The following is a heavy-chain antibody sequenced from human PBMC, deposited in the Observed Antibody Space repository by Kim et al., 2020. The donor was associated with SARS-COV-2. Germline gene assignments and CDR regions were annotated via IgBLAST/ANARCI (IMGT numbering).Heavy chain of an antibody. CDR2: ISSSSSTI. Sequence: GGSLRLSCAASGFTFSSYSMNWVRQAPGKGLEWVSYISSSSSTIYYADSVKGRFTISRDNAKNSLYLQMNSLRDEDTAVYYCARALVTTVTTKQDYYFDYWGQGTLVTVSS. D-gene: IGHD4-17*01. CDR3: ARALVTTVTTKQDYYFDY. CDR1: GFTFSSYS. J-gene: IGHJ4*02. V-gene: IGHV3-48*02.